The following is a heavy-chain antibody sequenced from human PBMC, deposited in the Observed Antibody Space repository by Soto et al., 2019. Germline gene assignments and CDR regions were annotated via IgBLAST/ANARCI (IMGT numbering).Heavy chain of an antibody. Sequence: QVQLVESGGGVVQPGRSLRLSCAASGFTFSSYGMHWVRQAPGKGLEWVAVISYDRTYKYYADSVKGRFTISRDNSKNTLYLQMNILRAEDTAVYYCAKESVAPTTTGWFDSWGQGILVTVSS. CDR1: GFTFSSYG. V-gene: IGHV3-30*18. J-gene: IGHJ5*01. D-gene: IGHD1-26*01. CDR3: AKESVAPTTTGWFDS. CDR2: ISYDRTYK.